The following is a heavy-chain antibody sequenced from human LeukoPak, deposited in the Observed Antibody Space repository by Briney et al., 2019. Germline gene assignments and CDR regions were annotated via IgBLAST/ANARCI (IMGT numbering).Heavy chain of an antibody. CDR2: IYTSGST. CDR3: ARDPPPRGYSYGPGDY. Sequence: SETLSLTCTVSGGSISSYYWSWIRQPAGKGLEWIGRIYTSGSTNYNPSLKSRVTMSVDTSKNQFSLKLSSETAADTAVYYCARDPPPRGYSYGPGDYWGQGTLVTVSS. D-gene: IGHD5-18*01. J-gene: IGHJ4*02. V-gene: IGHV4-4*07. CDR1: GGSISSYY.